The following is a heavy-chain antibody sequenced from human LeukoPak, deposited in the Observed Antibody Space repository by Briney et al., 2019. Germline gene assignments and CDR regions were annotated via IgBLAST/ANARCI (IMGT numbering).Heavy chain of an antibody. V-gene: IGHV3-7*01. Sequence: GGSLRLSCAASGFTFSSYVMSWVRQAPGKGLEWVANIKQDGSEKYYVDSVKGRFTISRDNAKNSLYLQMNSLRAEDTAVYYCARDPREITFGGVIVHKDYWGQETLVTVSS. CDR3: ARDPREITFGGVIVHKDY. CDR1: GFTFSSYV. J-gene: IGHJ4*02. D-gene: IGHD3-16*02. CDR2: IKQDGSEK.